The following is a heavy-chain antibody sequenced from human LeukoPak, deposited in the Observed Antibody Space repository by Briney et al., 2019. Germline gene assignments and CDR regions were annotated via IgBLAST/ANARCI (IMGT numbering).Heavy chain of an antibody. Sequence: SETLSLTCTVSGGSISSYYWSWIRQPPGKGLEWIGYIYYSGSTNYRPSLKSRVTISVDTSKNQFSLKLSSVTAADTAVYYCARTYSGRSYYFDCWGQGTLVTVSS. D-gene: IGHD1-26*01. J-gene: IGHJ4*02. V-gene: IGHV4-59*01. CDR3: ARTYSGRSYYFDC. CDR2: IYYSGST. CDR1: GGSISSYY.